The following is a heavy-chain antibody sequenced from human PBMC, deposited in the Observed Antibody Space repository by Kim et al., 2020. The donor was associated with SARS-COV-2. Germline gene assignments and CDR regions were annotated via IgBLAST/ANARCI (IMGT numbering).Heavy chain of an antibody. V-gene: IGHV3-73*01. CDR1: GFTFSGSA. J-gene: IGHJ6*02. D-gene: IGHD6-13*01. CDR2: IRSKANSYAT. CDR3: TRMVIAAAGPNYYYYYGMDV. Sequence: GGSLRLSCAASGFTFSGSAMHWVRQASGKGLEWVGRIRSKANSYATAYAASVKGRFTISRDASKNTAYLQMNSLKTEDTAVYYCTRMVIAAAGPNYYYYYGMDVWGQGTTVTVSS.